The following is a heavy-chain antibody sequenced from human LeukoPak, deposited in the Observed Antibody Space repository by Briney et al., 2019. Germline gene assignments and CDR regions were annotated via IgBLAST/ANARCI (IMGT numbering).Heavy chain of an antibody. V-gene: IGHV3-30-3*01. Sequence: GGSLRLSCAASGFTFSSYAMHWVRQAPGKGLEWVAVISYDGSNKYYADSVKGRFTISRDNSKNTLYLQMNSLRAEDTAVYYCARVLVGPPSNRAYCSGGSCYSGPYYYYGMDVWGQGTTVTVSS. D-gene: IGHD2-15*01. J-gene: IGHJ6*02. CDR2: ISYDGSNK. CDR1: GFTFSSYA. CDR3: ARVLVGPPSNRAYCSGGSCYSGPYYYYGMDV.